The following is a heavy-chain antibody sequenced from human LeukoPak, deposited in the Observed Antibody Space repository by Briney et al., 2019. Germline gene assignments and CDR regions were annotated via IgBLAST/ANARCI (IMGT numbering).Heavy chain of an antibody. Sequence: GRSLRLSCAASGFTFSSYGMHWVRQAPGKGLEWVAVISYDGSNKYYADSVKGRFTISRDNSKNTLYLQMNSLRAEDTAVYYCAKGESWWEHYGYYFDYWGQGTLVTVSS. CDR1: GFTFSSYG. J-gene: IGHJ4*02. V-gene: IGHV3-30*18. CDR3: AKGESWWEHYGYYFDY. CDR2: ISYDGSNK. D-gene: IGHD1-26*01.